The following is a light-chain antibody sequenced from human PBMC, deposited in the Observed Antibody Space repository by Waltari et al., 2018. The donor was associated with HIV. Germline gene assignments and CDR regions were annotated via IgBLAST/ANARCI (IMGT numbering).Light chain of an antibody. CDR1: SSNIGRNC. J-gene: IGLJ2*01. CDR3: ATWNDSL. CDR2: RNN. V-gene: IGLV1-47*01. Sequence: QSVLTQPPSASGTPGQRVTISCSGSSSNIGRNCVYWNHHLPGTAPKLLVDRNNQRPSGVPDRLSGSKSGTSASLAISGLRSEDEADYYCATWNDSLVGGGTKLTVL.